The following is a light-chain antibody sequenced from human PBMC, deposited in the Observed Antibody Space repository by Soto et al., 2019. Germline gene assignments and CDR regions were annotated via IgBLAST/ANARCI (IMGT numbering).Light chain of an antibody. CDR2: LNSDGSH. Sequence: QPVLTQSPSASASLGASVKLTCTLSSGHSSYSIAWHQQQPQKGPRYLMKLNSDGSHRKGDGIPDRFSGSSSGAERSLTISSLQSEDEADYYCQTWVSGIRVFGGGTKVTVL. CDR1: SGHSSYS. V-gene: IGLV4-69*01. CDR3: QTWVSGIRV. J-gene: IGLJ3*02.